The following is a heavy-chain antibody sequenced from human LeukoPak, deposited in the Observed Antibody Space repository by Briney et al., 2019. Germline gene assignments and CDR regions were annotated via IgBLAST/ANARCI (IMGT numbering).Heavy chain of an antibody. CDR1: GYSFTSYW. V-gene: IGHV5-51*01. J-gene: IGHJ4*02. D-gene: IGHD6-6*01. Sequence: GESLKISCNGSGYSFTSYWIGWVRQMPGKGLEWMGIIYPGDSDTRYSPSFQGQVTISADKSISTAYLQWSSLKASDTAMYYCARRVRSGREYTLSWGQGTLVTVSS. CDR2: IYPGDSDT. CDR3: ARRVRSGREYTLS.